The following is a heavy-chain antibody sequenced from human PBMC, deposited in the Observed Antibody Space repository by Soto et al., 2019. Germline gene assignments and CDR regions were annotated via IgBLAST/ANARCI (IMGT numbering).Heavy chain of an antibody. CDR1: GFTVSSNY. Sequence: GGSLRLSCAASGFTVSSNYMSWVRQAPGKGLEWVSVIYSGGSTYYADSVKGRFTISRDNSKNTLYLQMNSLRAEDTAVYYCGRNPRVDRQLDYWGQGPLVTVSS. V-gene: IGHV3-66*01. CDR3: GRNPRVDRQLDY. CDR2: IYSGGST. D-gene: IGHD3-3*01. J-gene: IGHJ4*02.